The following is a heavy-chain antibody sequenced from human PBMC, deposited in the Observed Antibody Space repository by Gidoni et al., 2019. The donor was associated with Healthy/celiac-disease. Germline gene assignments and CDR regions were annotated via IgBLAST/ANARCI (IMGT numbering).Heavy chain of an antibody. Sequence: QVQLVESGGGVVQPGRSLRLSCAASGFTFSSYGMHWVRKAPGKGLEWVAVISYDGSNKYYADSVKVRFTISRDNSKNTLYLQMNSLRAEDTAVYYCAKPPRGSYDYGDYWGQGTLVTVSS. D-gene: IGHD5-12*01. V-gene: IGHV3-30*18. CDR3: AKPPRGSYDYGDY. CDR1: GFTFSSYG. J-gene: IGHJ4*02. CDR2: ISYDGSNK.